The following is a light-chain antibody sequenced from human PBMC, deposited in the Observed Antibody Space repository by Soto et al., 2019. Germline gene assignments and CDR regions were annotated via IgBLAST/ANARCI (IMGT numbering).Light chain of an antibody. J-gene: IGLJ2*01. Sequence: QSALTQPASVSGSPGQSITISCTGTSSDIGRYNYVSWYQQHPGKAPRLVISGVNKRPSGISNRSSGSKSGNTASLTISGLQADDEAIYYCASYTSTTTLVVFGGGTKVTVL. CDR3: ASYTSTTTLVV. CDR1: SSDIGRYNY. V-gene: IGLV2-14*01. CDR2: GVN.